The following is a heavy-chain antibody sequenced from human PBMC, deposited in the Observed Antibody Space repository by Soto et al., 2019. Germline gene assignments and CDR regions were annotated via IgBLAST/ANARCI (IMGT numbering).Heavy chain of an antibody. V-gene: IGHV3-30*18. CDR2: ITYDGSSK. CDR3: AKGLSYSDSSGYYFHYYGMDV. Sequence: PGRFLRLSCAASGFTFSSSWMHWVRQAPGKGLEWVSGITYDGSSKYYADSVKGRFTISRDNSKNTLYLQMNSLRAEDTAVYYCAKGLSYSDSSGYYFHYYGMDVWGQGTTVTVS. D-gene: IGHD3-22*01. CDR1: GFTFSSSW. J-gene: IGHJ6*02.